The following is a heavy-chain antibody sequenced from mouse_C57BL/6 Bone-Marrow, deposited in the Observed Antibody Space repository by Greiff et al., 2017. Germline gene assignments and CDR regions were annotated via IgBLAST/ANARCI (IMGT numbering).Heavy chain of an antibody. J-gene: IGHJ2*01. CDR3: ARVGYSNFYFDY. Sequence: VQLQESGAELVKPGASVKLSCKASGYTFTSYWMHWVKQRPGQGLEWIGMIHPNSGSTNYNEKFKSKATLTVDKSSSTAYMQLSSLTSDDSAVYYCARVGYSNFYFDYWGQGTTLTVSS. CDR2: IHPNSGST. D-gene: IGHD2-5*01. V-gene: IGHV1-64*01. CDR1: GYTFTSYW.